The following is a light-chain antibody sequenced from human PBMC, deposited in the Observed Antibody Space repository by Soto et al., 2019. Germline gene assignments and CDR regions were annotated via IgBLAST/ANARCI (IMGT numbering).Light chain of an antibody. CDR2: DTS. V-gene: IGKV3-15*01. CDR3: QPYNNWPLT. CDR1: QGIGDT. Sequence: EVVMRQSPATLSVSPGEVATLSCRASQGIGDTLAWYQHTPGQTPRLLIYDTSTRATGVPTRFSGSRSGAGFTLTINRLQSEDFAVYYCQPYNNWPLTFGGGTKV. J-gene: IGKJ4*01.